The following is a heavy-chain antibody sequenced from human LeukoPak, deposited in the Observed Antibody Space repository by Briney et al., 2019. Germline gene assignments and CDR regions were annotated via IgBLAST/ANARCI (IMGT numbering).Heavy chain of an antibody. CDR2: IYISGST. J-gene: IGHJ4*02. CDR1: GGSFSGYY. CDR3: ARDRGTWNDDGFDY. D-gene: IGHD1-1*01. V-gene: IGHV4-4*07. Sequence: PSETLSLTCAVYGGSFSGYYWSWIRQPAGEGLEWIGRIYISGSTNYNPSLKSRVTMSVDTSKNQFSLKLSSVTAADTAVYYCARDRGTWNDDGFDYWGQGTLVTVSS.